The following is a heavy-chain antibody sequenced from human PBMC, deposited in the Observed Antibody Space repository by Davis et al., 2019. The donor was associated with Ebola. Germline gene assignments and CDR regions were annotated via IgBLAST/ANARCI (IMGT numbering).Heavy chain of an antibody. V-gene: IGHV4-39*07. CDR1: GGSINTRSYC. Sequence: SETLSLTCTVSGGSINTRSYCWGWFRQPPGKGLEWIGTSYYSGSTYYNPSLKSRVTISVDTSKNQFSLKLSSVTAADTAVYYCARGGVLWSRFDPWGQGTLVTVSS. D-gene: IGHD3-10*01. CDR2: SYYSGST. J-gene: IGHJ5*02. CDR3: ARGGVLWSRFDP.